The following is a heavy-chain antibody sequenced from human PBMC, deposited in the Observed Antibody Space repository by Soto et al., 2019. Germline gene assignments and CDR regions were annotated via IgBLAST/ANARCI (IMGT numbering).Heavy chain of an antibody. CDR3: ARELTMVRGVTYYYYGMDV. CDR2: IWYDGSNK. Sequence: PGGSLRLSCAASGFTFSSYGMHWVRQAPGKGLEWVAFIWYDGSNKYYADSVKGRFTISRDNSKNTLYLQMNSLRAEDTAVYYCARELTMVRGVTYYYYGMDVWGQGTTVTVSS. J-gene: IGHJ6*02. CDR1: GFTFSSYG. D-gene: IGHD3-10*01. V-gene: IGHV3-33*01.